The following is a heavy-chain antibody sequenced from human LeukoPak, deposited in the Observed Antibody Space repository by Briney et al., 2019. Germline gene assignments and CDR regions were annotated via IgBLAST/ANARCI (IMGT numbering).Heavy chain of an antibody. D-gene: IGHD3-10*01. CDR2: INPNSGGA. V-gene: IGHV1-2*02. CDR1: GYTFTGYY. J-gene: IGHJ5*01. Sequence: GASVKVSCKASGYTFTGYYMHWVRQAPGQGLEWMGWINPNSGGANFAQRFQGRVTMTRDTSISTAYMELSRLRSADTAVFYCAREDYYGSGSYYNALDSWGQGTLVTVS. CDR3: AREDYYGSGSYYNALDS.